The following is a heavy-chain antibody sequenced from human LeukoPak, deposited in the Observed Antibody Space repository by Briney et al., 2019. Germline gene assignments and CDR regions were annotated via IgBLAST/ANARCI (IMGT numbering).Heavy chain of an antibody. CDR1: GGSFSGSY. CDR3: ARGAKYQPLLYGPYYYYYMDV. Sequence: PSETLSLTCAVYGGSFSGSYWSWIRHPPRKGLWWMGEINHIGSTNYNPSLKSRITISVDTSKNQFSLKLSSVTAADTAVYYCARGAKYQPLLYGPYYYYYMDVWGKGTTVTVSS. V-gene: IGHV4-34*01. D-gene: IGHD2-2*01. J-gene: IGHJ6*03. CDR2: INHIGST.